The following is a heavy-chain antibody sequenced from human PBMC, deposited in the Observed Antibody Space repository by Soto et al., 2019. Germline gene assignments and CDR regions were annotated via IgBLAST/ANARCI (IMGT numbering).Heavy chain of an antibody. CDR1: GFIFTRYS. CDR3: ARESEDLTSNFDY. Sequence: GSLRLSCAASGFIFTRYSMNWVRQAPGKGLEWVSSISSTTNYIYYGDSMKGRFTISRDNAKNSLYLEMNSLRAEDTAVYYCARESEDLTSNFDYWGQGTLVTVSS. J-gene: IGHJ4*02. V-gene: IGHV3-21*06. CDR2: ISSTTNYI.